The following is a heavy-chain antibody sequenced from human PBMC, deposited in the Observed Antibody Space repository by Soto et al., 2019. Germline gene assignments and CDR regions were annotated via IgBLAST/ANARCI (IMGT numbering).Heavy chain of an antibody. Sequence: VKVSCKASGGAFGRYSVSWVRQAPGQGLEWIGGVIPVFNTSNYSLKFQGRVAIFADLSTSTVFMELRSLRSEDTALYYCARGDEMTAVTIFEYWGQGTLVTVSS. CDR3: ARGDEMTAVTIFEY. CDR1: GGAFGRYS. D-gene: IGHD4-17*01. CDR2: VIPVFNTS. V-gene: IGHV1-69*13. J-gene: IGHJ4*02.